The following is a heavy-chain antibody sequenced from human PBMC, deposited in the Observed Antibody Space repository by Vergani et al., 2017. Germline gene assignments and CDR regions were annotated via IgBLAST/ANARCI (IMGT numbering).Heavy chain of an antibody. D-gene: IGHD4-23*01. CDR3: ARAVSTTVGDPPGY. J-gene: IGHJ4*02. CDR1: GFTFSSYD. CDR2: ICTAGDT. V-gene: IGHV3-13*01. Sequence: EVQLVESGGGLVKPGGSLRLSCAASGFTFSSYDMHWVRQAPGKGLEWVSAICTAGDTYYPGSEKGRYTISRENAKNSLYLQMNSLRAGDTAIYYCARAVSTTVGDPPGYWGQGTLVTVSS.